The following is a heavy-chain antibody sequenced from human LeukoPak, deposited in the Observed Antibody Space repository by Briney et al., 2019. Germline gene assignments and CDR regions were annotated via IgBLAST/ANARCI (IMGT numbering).Heavy chain of an antibody. V-gene: IGHV4-61*01. CDR2: IYYSGST. Sequence: PSETLSLTCTVSGYSISSGYYWGWIRQPAGKGLEWIGYIYYSGSTNYNPSLKSRVTMSVDTSKNQFSLKLSSVTAADTAVYYCAREELAAAGPHFDYWGQGTLVTVSS. CDR3: AREELAAAGPHFDY. D-gene: IGHD6-13*01. CDR1: GYSISSGYY. J-gene: IGHJ4*02.